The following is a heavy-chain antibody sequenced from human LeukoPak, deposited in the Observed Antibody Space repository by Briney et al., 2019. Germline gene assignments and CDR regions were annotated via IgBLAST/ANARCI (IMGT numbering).Heavy chain of an antibody. CDR1: GYSFTSYW. V-gene: IGHV5-51*01. CDR2: IYPGDSDT. D-gene: IGHD3-3*01. Sequence: PGESLKISCKGSGYSFTSYWIGWVRQMPGKGRVGRGIIYPGDSDTRYNPSFQGQVTISADKSISTAYLQWSSLKASDTAMYYCARQTERGGYYRKPDPHNDAFDIWGQGTMVTVPS. J-gene: IGHJ3*02. CDR3: ARQTERGGYYRKPDPHNDAFDI.